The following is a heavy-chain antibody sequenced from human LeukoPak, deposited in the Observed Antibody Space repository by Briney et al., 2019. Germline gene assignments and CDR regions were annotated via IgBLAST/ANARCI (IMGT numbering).Heavy chain of an antibody. V-gene: IGHV3-30-3*01. D-gene: IGHD3-10*01. CDR3: ARESYTFDY. CDR2: ISKDGSNK. J-gene: IGHJ4*02. CDR1: GFTFSSYA. Sequence: GGSLRLSCAASGFTFSSYAMHWVRQAPGKGLEWVAVISKDGSNKYYADSVKGRFTISRENSKNTLYLQMNSMRAEDTAVYYCARESYTFDYWGQGTLVTVSS.